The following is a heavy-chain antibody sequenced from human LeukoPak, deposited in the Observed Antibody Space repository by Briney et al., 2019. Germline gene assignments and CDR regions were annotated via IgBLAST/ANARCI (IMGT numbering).Heavy chain of an antibody. J-gene: IGHJ4*02. CDR3: ARAAYGGDDSSGFDY. CDR1: GGSISSYY. Sequence: PSETLSLTCTVSGGSISSYYWSWIRQPPGKGLEWIGYIYYSGSTNYNPSLKSRVTISVDTSKNQFSLKLSSVTAADTAVYYCARAAYGGDDSSGFDYWGQGTLVTVSS. CDR2: IYYSGST. D-gene: IGHD3-22*01. V-gene: IGHV4-59*12.